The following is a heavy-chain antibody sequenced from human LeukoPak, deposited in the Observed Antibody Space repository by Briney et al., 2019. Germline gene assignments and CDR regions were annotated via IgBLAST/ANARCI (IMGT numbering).Heavy chain of an antibody. CDR3: ANLYSSSWSVDY. J-gene: IGHJ4*02. D-gene: IGHD6-13*01. CDR1: GFTFSSYG. V-gene: IGHV3-30*18. Sequence: PGGSLRLSCAASGFTFSSYGMHWVRQAPGKGLEWVAVISYDGSNKYYADSVKGRFTISRDNSKNTLYLQMNSLRAEDTAVYYCANLYSSSWSVDYWGQGTLVTVSS. CDR2: ISYDGSNK.